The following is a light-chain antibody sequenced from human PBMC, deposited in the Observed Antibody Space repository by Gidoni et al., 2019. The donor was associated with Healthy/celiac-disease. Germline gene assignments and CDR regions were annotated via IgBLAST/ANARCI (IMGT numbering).Light chain of an antibody. CDR1: QRVISSY. V-gene: IGKV3-20*01. Sequence: IGLTQSPGNLSLSPGERATLSCRASQRVISSYLAWYPQKPGQSPRLLIYGASSRATGIPDRFSGSGSGTDFTLTISRLEPEDFAVYYCQHGWTFXQXTKVEIK. J-gene: IGKJ1*01. CDR2: GAS. CDR3: QHGWT.